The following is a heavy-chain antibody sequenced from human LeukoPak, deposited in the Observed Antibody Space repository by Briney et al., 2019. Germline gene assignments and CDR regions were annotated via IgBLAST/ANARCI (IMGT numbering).Heavy chain of an antibody. Sequence: SSETLSLTCTVSGGSISSYYWSWIRQPPGKGLEWIGYIYYSGSTNYNPSLKSRVTISVDTSKNQFSLKLSSVTAADTAVYYCARENYDSSGTFDIWGQGTMVTVSS. V-gene: IGHV4-59*01. CDR1: GGSISSYY. CDR2: IYYSGST. D-gene: IGHD3-22*01. J-gene: IGHJ3*02. CDR3: ARENYDSSGTFDI.